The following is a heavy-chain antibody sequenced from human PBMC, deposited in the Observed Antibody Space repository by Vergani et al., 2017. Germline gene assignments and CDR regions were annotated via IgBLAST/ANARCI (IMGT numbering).Heavy chain of an antibody. CDR1: GGSISSYY. CDR3: ARVMYRDEASTGYRLEGMDI. CDR2: IYYSGST. D-gene: IGHD3-9*01. V-gene: IGHV4-59*01. J-gene: IGHJ6*02. Sequence: QVQLQESGPGLVKPSETLSLTCTVSGGSISSYYWSWIRQPPGKGLEWIGYIYYSGSTNYNPSLNSRVTMSVDTSKNQFSLKLRSVTAADTAVYFCARVMYRDEASTGYRLEGMDIWGQGITVTISS.